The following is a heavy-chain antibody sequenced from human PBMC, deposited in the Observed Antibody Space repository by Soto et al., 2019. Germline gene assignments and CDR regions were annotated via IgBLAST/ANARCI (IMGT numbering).Heavy chain of an antibody. CDR2: IYYSGST. D-gene: IGHD3-22*01. J-gene: IGHJ3*02. CDR3: ARDFYDRSGTRRSVFDI. CDR1: GGSISTYY. V-gene: IGHV4-59*12. Sequence: SETLSLTCTVSGGSISTYYWSWIRQSPGKGLEWIGYIYYSGSTNYNPSLKSRVTISVDTSKNQFSLKLGSVTATDTAVYYCARDFYDRSGTRRSVFDIWGQGTSVTVSS.